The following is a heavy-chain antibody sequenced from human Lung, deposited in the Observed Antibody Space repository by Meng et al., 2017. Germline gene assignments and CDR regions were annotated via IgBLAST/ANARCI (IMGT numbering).Heavy chain of an antibody. CDR1: GGSFSDYY. CDR2: INHSGST. J-gene: IGHJ4*02. CDR3: ARGPTTMAHDFDY. V-gene: IGHV4-34*01. Sequence: HVQLQHCVAGLFNPSETLSLPCLVSGGSFSDYYWSWIRQPPGKGLEWIGEINHSGSTNYNPSLESRATISVDTSQNNLSLKLSSVTAADSAVYYCARGPTTMAHDFDYWGQGTLVTVSS. D-gene: IGHD4-11*01.